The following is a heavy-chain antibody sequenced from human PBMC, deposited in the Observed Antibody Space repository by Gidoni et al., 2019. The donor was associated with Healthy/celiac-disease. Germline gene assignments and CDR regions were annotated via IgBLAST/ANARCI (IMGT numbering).Heavy chain of an antibody. D-gene: IGHD2-21*02. CDR3: AKEVVVTAPLPYYFDY. Sequence: EVQLLESGGGLVQPGGSLRLSCAASGLPFSSYARSWVRQAPGKGLEWVSAISGSGGSTYYADSVKGRFTISRDISKNTLYLQMNSLRAEDTAVYYCAKEVVVTAPLPYYFDYWGQGTLVTVSS. CDR1: GLPFSSYA. V-gene: IGHV3-23*01. J-gene: IGHJ4*02. CDR2: ISGSGGST.